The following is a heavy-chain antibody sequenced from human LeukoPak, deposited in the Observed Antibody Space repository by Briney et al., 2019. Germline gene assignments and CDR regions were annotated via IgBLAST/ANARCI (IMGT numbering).Heavy chain of an antibody. CDR3: ARDSGGYSGYGHFDY. Sequence: GASVKVSCKVSGYTLTELSMHWVRQAPGKGLEWMGGFDPEDGETIYAQKFQGRVTMTEDTSTDTAYMELSSLRSEDTAVYYCARDSGGYSGYGHFDYWGQGTLVTVSS. D-gene: IGHD5-12*01. J-gene: IGHJ4*02. CDR2: FDPEDGET. V-gene: IGHV1-24*01. CDR1: GYTLTELS.